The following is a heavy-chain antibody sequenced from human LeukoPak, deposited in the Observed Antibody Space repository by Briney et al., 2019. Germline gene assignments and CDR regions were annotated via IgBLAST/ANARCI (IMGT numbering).Heavy chain of an antibody. CDR3: ASSGSYYYPDAFDI. D-gene: IGHD1-26*01. V-gene: IGHV4-59*01. J-gene: IGHJ3*02. CDR1: GGSISSYY. Sequence: SETLSLTCTVSGGSISSYYWSWVRQPPGKGLEWIGYIYYSGSTNYNPSLKSRVTISVDTSKNQFSLKLNSVTAADTAVYYCASSGSYYYPDAFDIWGQGTMVTVSS. CDR2: IYYSGST.